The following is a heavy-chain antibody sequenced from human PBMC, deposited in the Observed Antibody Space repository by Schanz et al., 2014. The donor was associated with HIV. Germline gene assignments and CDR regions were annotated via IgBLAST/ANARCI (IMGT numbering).Heavy chain of an antibody. Sequence: LESGGGLVQPGGSLRLSCAASGFTFSRYWMTWVRQAPGKGLEWVANIKEDGSEKYHADSVKGRFTISRDNAKNSLFLQMESLRAEDTAVYYCARDGGEVWGQGTTVTVSS. J-gene: IGHJ6*02. CDR3: ARDGGEV. CDR1: GFTFSRYW. CDR2: IKEDGSEK. D-gene: IGHD3-16*01. V-gene: IGHV3-7*01.